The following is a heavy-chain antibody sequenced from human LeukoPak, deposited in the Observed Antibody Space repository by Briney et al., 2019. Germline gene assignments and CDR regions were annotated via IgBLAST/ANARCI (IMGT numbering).Heavy chain of an antibody. Sequence: PGGSLRLSCAASGFTFSSYEMNWVRHAPGKGLEWVSYISSCGSTIYYADSVKGRLTISRDNAKNSLYLQVNSLIAEDTSVFFAARMKSGYQDYWGEGSLVSVSS. CDR2: ISSCGSTI. CDR3: ARMKSGYQDY. J-gene: IGHJ4*02. V-gene: IGHV3-48*03. D-gene: IGHD5-12*01. CDR1: GFTFSSYE.